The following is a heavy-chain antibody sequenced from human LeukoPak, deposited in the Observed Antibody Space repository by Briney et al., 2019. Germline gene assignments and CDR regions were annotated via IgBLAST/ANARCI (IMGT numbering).Heavy chain of an antibody. CDR3: AKTGNNNEGSFDF. J-gene: IGHJ4*02. CDR2: ISGSGAAT. CDR1: GFTFSSYA. D-gene: IGHD1/OR15-1a*01. Sequence: GSLRLSCATSGFTFSSYAMSWVRQAPGKGLEWVSAISGSGAATYYADSVKVRFTISRDNSKNTLYLQMNSLRAEDTAIYYCAKTGNNNEGSFDFWGQGTLVTVSS. V-gene: IGHV3-23*01.